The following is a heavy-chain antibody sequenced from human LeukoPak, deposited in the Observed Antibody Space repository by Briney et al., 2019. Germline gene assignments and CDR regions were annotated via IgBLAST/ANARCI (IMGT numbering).Heavy chain of an antibody. J-gene: IGHJ4*02. CDR1: GGSISSSNW. CDR2: IYHSGST. D-gene: IGHD3-3*01. V-gene: IGHV4-4*02. CDR3: ARGLPYDFWSGYYP. Sequence: SGTLSLTCAVSGGSISSSNWWSWVRQPPGKGLEWIGEIYHSGSTNYNPSLKSRVTISVDASKNQFSLKLSSVTAADTAVYYCARGLPYDFWSGYYPWGQGTLVTVSS.